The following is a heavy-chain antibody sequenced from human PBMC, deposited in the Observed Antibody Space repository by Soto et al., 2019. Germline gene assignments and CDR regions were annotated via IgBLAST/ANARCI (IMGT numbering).Heavy chain of an antibody. V-gene: IGHV1-69*02. D-gene: IGHD3-10*01. CDR2: IIPILGIA. Sequence: SVKVSCKASGGTFSSYTISWVRQAPGQGLEWMGRIIPILGIANYAQKFQGRVTMTGDTSTSTVYMELSSLRSEDTAVYYCARALLWFGKPYYFDYWGQGTLGTVSS. J-gene: IGHJ4*02. CDR3: ARALLWFGKPYYFDY. CDR1: GGTFSSYT.